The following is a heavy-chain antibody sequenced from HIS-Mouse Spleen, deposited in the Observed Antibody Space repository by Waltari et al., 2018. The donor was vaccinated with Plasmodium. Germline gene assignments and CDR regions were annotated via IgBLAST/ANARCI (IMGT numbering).Heavy chain of an antibody. Sequence: QVQLVQSGAEVKKPGASVKVSCKASGYTFTGYYLHWVRQDPGQGLEWMVWLNPNSGSTNYSQNFKGRVTMTRDTTSSPAYMELSRLRSDDTAVYYCARDLAAAGHFDYWGQGTLVTVSS. CDR1: GYTFTGYY. CDR2: LNPNSGST. D-gene: IGHD6-13*01. CDR3: ARDLAAAGHFDY. V-gene: IGHV1-2*02. J-gene: IGHJ4*02.